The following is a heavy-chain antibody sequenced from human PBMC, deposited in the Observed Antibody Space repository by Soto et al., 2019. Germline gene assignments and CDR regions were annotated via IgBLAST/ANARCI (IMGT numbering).Heavy chain of an antibody. CDR3: ARDLGYYASGSYSNYYYGMDV. V-gene: IGHV3-30-3*01. CDR2: ISYDGSNK. Sequence: QVQLVESGGGVVQPGRSLRLSCAASGFTFSSYAMHWVRQAPGKGLEWVAIISYDGSNKYYADSVKGRFTISRDNSKNTLYLQMNSLRAEDTAVYYCARDLGYYASGSYSNYYYGMDVWGQGTTVTVSS. CDR1: GFTFSSYA. D-gene: IGHD3-10*01. J-gene: IGHJ6*02.